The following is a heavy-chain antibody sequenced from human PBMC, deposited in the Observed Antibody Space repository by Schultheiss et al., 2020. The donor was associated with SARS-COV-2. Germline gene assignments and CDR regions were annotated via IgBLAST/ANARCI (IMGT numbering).Heavy chain of an antibody. CDR1: GFTFSDYY. V-gene: IGHV3-11*04. J-gene: IGHJ4*02. Sequence: GESLKISCAASGFTFSDYYMSWIRQAPGKGLEWVSYISSSGSTIYYADSVKGRFTISRDNAKNSLYLQMNSLRAEDTAVYYCAMGGYSYGFIDYWGQGTLVTVSS. D-gene: IGHD5-18*01. CDR2: ISSSGSTI. CDR3: AMGGYSYGFIDY.